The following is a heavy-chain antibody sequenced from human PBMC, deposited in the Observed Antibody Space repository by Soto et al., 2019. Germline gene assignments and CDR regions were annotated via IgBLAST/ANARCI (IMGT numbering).Heavy chain of an antibody. CDR3: AKDGIVLAAAGHYYYYGMDV. J-gene: IGHJ6*02. CDR1: GFTFSSYG. Sequence: QVQLVESGGGVVQPGRSLRLSCAASGFTFSSYGMHWARQAPGKGLEWVAVISYDGSNKYYADSVKGRFTISRDNSKNTLYLQMNSLRAEDTAVYYCAKDGIVLAAAGHYYYYGMDVWGQGTTVTVSS. V-gene: IGHV3-30*18. D-gene: IGHD6-13*01. CDR2: ISYDGSNK.